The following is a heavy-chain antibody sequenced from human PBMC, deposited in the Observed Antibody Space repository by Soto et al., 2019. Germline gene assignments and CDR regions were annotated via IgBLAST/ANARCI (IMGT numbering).Heavy chain of an antibody. Sequence: GGSLRLSCAASGFSFSNYVMNWVRQAPGKGLEWVSSSGGDSTFYADSVKGRFTISRDNSKNILFLQMNSLRAEDAAVYYCARRAITETPNWGAFDIWGQGTMVTVSS. CDR1: GFSFSNYV. CDR2: SSGGDST. J-gene: IGHJ3*02. D-gene: IGHD1-7*01. CDR3: ARRAITETPNWGAFDI. V-gene: IGHV3-23*01.